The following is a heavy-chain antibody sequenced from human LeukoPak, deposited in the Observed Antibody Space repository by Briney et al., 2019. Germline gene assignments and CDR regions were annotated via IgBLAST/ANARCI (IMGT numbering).Heavy chain of an antibody. CDR1: GYSFTSYW. CDR3: ARRNDFWSGYYRPYYFDY. D-gene: IGHD3-3*01. CDR2: IYPGDSDT. Sequence: GESLKISCKGSGYSFTSYWIGWVRQMPGKGLEWMGIIYPGDSDTRYSPSFQGQVTISADKSISTAYLQWSSLKASDTAMYYCARRNDFWSGYYRPYYFDYWGQGTLVTVSS. V-gene: IGHV5-51*01. J-gene: IGHJ4*02.